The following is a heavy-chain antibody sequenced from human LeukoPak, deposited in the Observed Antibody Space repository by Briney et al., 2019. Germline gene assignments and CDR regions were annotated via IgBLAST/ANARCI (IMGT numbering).Heavy chain of an antibody. V-gene: IGHV3-74*01. Sequence: GGSLRLSCAASGFTFSSYWMHWVRQAPGKGLVWVSRINSDGSSTSYADSVKGRFTISRDNAKNTLYLQVNSPRAEDTAVYYCASSPGIAVAGTLFSWGQGTLVTVSS. CDR1: GFTFSSYW. J-gene: IGHJ4*02. CDR3: ASSPGIAVAGTLFS. D-gene: IGHD6-19*01. CDR2: INSDGSST.